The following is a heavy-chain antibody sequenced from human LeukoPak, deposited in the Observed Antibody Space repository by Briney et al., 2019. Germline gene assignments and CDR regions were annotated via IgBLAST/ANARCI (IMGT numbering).Heavy chain of an antibody. V-gene: IGHV3-64*01. Sequence: GGSLRLSCAASGFTFSSYSMNWVRQAPGKGLEYVSAISSNGGSTYYANSVKGRFTISRDNSKNTLYLQMGSLRAEDMAVYYCARDGYSSSWYPKHWGQGTLVTVSS. CDR2: ISSNGGST. CDR1: GFTFSSYS. CDR3: ARDGYSSSWYPKH. D-gene: IGHD6-13*01. J-gene: IGHJ1*01.